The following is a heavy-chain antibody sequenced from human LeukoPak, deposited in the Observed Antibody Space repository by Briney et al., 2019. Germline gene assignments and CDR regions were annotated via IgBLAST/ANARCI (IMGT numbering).Heavy chain of an antibody. V-gene: IGHV3-23*01. CDR1: GFTFNRNA. J-gene: IGHJ4*02. CDR2: IGGSGDET. Sequence: PGGSLRLSCAASGFTFNRNALSWVRQAPGKGLEWVSTIGGSGDETFYADSVKGRFTISRDNSKKMMHLQMSRLTGEDTAVYYCVRQGDEYSGWGDHDYWGQGALVTVSS. CDR3: VRQGDEYSGWGDHDY. D-gene: IGHD6-19*01.